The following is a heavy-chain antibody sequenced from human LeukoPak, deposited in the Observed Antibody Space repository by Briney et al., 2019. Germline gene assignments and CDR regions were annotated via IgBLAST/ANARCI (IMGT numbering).Heavy chain of an antibody. CDR1: GFTFSSYA. D-gene: IGHD2/OR15-2a*01. J-gene: IGHJ6*02. CDR2: IGGSGGST. V-gene: IGHV3-23*01. CDR3: AKDVSALSHYYGMDV. Sequence: GGSLRLSCAASGFTFSSYAMSWVRQAPGKGLEWVSAIGGSGGSTYYADSVKGRFTISRDNSKNTLYLQMNSLRAEDTAVYYCAKDVSALSHYYGMDVWGQGTTVTVSS.